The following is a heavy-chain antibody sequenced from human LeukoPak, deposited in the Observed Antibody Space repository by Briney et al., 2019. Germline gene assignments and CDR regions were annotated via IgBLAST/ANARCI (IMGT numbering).Heavy chain of an antibody. Sequence: KTSETLSLTCAVYGGSFNTYYWSWIRQPPGKGLEWIGEINHSGSTNYNPSLKSRVTISVDRSKNQFSLKLSSVTAADTAVYYCARVVGYSSGWYPNYFDYWGQGTLVTVSS. J-gene: IGHJ4*02. CDR3: ARVVGYSSGWYPNYFDY. D-gene: IGHD6-19*01. V-gene: IGHV4-34*01. CDR2: INHSGST. CDR1: GGSFNTYY.